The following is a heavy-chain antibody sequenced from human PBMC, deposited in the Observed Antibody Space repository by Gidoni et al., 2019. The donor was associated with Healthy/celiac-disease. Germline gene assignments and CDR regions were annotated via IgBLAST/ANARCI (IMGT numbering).Heavy chain of an antibody. J-gene: IGHJ4*02. CDR3: ARTDANMAAPFDY. Sequence: QVQLVQSGAEVKKPGSSVKVSCKASGGTFSSYAISWVRQAPGQGLEWMGGIIPIFGTANYAQKCPGRVTLTADESTSTAYMERSSLRSEDTAVYYCARTDANMAAPFDYWGQGTLVTVSS. D-gene: IGHD6-19*01. CDR1: GGTFSSYA. CDR2: IIPIFGTA. V-gene: IGHV1-69*01.